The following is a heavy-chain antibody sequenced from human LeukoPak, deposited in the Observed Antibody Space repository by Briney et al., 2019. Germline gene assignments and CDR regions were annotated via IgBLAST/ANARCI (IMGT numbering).Heavy chain of an antibody. V-gene: IGHV4-38-2*02. J-gene: IGHJ6*03. CDR3: ARDFHTTNYYMDV. CDR2: IYHSGST. Sequence: SETLSLTCAVSGYSISSGYYWGWIRQPPGKGLEWIGSIYHSGSTYYNPSLKSRVTISVDTSKNQFSLKLSSVTAADTAVYYCARDFHTTNYYMDVWGKGTTVTVSS. CDR1: GYSISSGYY. D-gene: IGHD1-1*01.